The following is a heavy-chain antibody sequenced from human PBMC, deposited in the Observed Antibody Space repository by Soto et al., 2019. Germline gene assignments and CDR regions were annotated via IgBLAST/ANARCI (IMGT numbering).Heavy chain of an antibody. D-gene: IGHD2-21*02. CDR2: IWYDGSNK. CDR3: ASSSLAYCGGDCYSNWFDP. V-gene: IGHV3-33*01. CDR1: GFTFSSYG. J-gene: IGHJ5*02. Sequence: GSLRLSCAASGFTFSSYGMHWVRQAPGKGLEWVAVIWYDGSNKYYADSVKGRFTISRDNSKNTLYLQMNSLRAEDTAVYYCASSSLAYCGGDCYSNWFDPWGQGNLVTSPQ.